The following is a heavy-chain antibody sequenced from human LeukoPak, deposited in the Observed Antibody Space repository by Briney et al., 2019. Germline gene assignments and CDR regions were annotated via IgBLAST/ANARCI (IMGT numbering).Heavy chain of an antibody. CDR3: ARETPDSSGWD. D-gene: IGHD6-19*01. V-gene: IGHV3-7*01. J-gene: IGHJ4*02. CDR2: IKQDGSDK. Sequence: PGGSLRLSCAASGFTFTTYGFHWVRQAPGKGLEWVANIKQDGSDKNYVDSVKGRFTISRDNAKNSLSLQMNSLRAEDTAVYYCARETPDSSGWDWGQGSLVTVSS. CDR1: GFTFTTYG.